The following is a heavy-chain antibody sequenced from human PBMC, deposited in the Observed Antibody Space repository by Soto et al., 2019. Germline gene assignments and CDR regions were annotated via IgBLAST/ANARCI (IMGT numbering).Heavy chain of an antibody. V-gene: IGHV3-30-3*01. Sequence: QVQLVESGGGVVQPGRSLRLSCAASGFTFSSYAMHWVRQAPGKGLEWVAVISYDGSNKYYADSVKGRFTISRDNSKNTLDLQMNSLRAEDTAVYYCARGPAPPRIVGATHSPWGQGTLVTVSS. D-gene: IGHD1-26*01. CDR3: ARGPAPPRIVGATHSP. J-gene: IGHJ5*02. CDR1: GFTFSSYA. CDR2: ISYDGSNK.